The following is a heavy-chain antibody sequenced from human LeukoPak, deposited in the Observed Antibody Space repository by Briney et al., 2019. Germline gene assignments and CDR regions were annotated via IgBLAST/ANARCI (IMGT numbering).Heavy chain of an antibody. CDR1: GYTFTGYY. V-gene: IGHV1-2*02. J-gene: IGHJ4*02. CDR2: INPNSGGT. CDR3: ARVELTGDLLDY. Sequence: ASVKVSCKASGYTFTGYYMHWVRQAPGQGLEWMGWINPNSGGTNYAQKFQGRVTMTRDTSISTAHMELSRLRSDDTAVYYCARVELTGDLLDYWGQGTLVTVSS. D-gene: IGHD7-27*01.